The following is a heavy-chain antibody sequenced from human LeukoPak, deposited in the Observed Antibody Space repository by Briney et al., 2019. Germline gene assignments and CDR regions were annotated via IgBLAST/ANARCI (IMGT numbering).Heavy chain of an antibody. D-gene: IGHD3-22*01. CDR2: IGGRGGTT. V-gene: IGHV3-23*01. J-gene: IGHJ4*02. CDR1: GFTFSSYA. Sequence: GGSLRLSCAASGFTFSSYAMTWVRQAPGKGLEWVSVIGGRGGTTYYAGSVKGRFTISRDNSKNTLFLQMNSLRADDTAVYYCAKSLRAISDSGGYYSYFDYWGQGTLVTVSS. CDR3: AKSLRAISDSGGYYSYFDY.